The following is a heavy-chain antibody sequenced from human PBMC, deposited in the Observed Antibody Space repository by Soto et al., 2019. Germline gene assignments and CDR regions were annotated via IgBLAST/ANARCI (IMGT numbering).Heavy chain of an antibody. D-gene: IGHD4-17*01. Sequence: ASVKVSCKTSGYSFIDYYIHWVRQAPGQGLEWVGWISPNSGASKYADNFQGRVTMTRDRSTSTVYMELRSLRSDDTAVYYCAREMDGDYCDYWGQGTLVTVSS. CDR3: AREMDGDYCDY. V-gene: IGHV1-2*02. CDR1: GYSFIDYY. J-gene: IGHJ4*02. CDR2: ISPNSGAS.